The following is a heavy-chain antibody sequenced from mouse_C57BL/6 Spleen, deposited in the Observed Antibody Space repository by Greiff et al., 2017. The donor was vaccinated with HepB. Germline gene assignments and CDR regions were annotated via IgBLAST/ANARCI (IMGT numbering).Heavy chain of an antibody. CDR2: INPGSGGT. V-gene: IGHV1-54*01. J-gene: IGHJ3*01. CDR1: GYAFTNYL. CDR3: ARSLDYDGWFAY. D-gene: IGHD2-4*01. Sequence: QVQLQQSGAELVRPGTSVKVSCKASGYAFTNYLIEWVKQRPGQGLEWIGVINPGSGGTNYNEKFKGKATLTADKSSSTAYMQLSSLTSEDSAVYFCARSLDYDGWFAYWGQGTLVTVSA.